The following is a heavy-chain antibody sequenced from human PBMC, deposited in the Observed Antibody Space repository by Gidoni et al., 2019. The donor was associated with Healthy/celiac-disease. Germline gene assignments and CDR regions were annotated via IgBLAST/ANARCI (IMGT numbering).Heavy chain of an antibody. CDR2: INHSGST. Sequence: QVQLQQWGAGLLKPSETLSLTCAVYGGSFSGYYWSWIRQPPGKGLEWIGEINHSGSTNYNPSLKSRVTISVDTSKNQFSLKLSSVTAADTAVYYCARYPQWLVIGGSYYFDYWGQGTLVTVSS. CDR3: ARYPQWLVIGGSYYFDY. CDR1: GGSFSGYY. V-gene: IGHV4-34*01. J-gene: IGHJ4*02. D-gene: IGHD6-19*01.